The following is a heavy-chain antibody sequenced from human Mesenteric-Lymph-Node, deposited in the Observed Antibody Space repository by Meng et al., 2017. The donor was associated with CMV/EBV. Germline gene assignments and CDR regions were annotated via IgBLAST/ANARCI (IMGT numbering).Heavy chain of an antibody. Sequence: GESLKISCAASGFTFSDYWMHWVRQTPGKGLVWVSYIHSDGTTTGYADSVKGRFTISRDNSRNTLFLQMNSLRAEDTAVYYCATSYSGYDAFDIWGQGTMVTVSS. CDR3: ATSYSGYDAFDI. J-gene: IGHJ3*02. V-gene: IGHV3-74*01. CDR2: IHSDGTTT. CDR1: GFTFSDYW. D-gene: IGHD5-12*01.